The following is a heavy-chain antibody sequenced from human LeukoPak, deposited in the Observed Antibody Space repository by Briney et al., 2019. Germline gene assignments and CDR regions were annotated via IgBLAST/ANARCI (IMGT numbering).Heavy chain of an antibody. Sequence: SETLSLTCTVSGGSISSYYWSWIRQPPGKGLEWIGYIYYSGSTNYNPSLKSRVTISVDTSKNQFSLKLSSVTAADTAVYYCARDRPSWSGDKSIHYWGQGTLVTVSS. J-gene: IGHJ4*02. D-gene: IGHD3-10*01. CDR1: GGSISSYY. CDR2: IYYSGST. CDR3: ARDRPSWSGDKSIHY. V-gene: IGHV4-59*01.